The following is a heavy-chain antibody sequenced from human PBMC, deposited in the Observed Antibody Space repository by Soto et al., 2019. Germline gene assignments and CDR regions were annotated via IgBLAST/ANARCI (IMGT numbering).Heavy chain of an antibody. D-gene: IGHD3-16*01. J-gene: IGHJ5*02. V-gene: IGHV3-74*01. Sequence: GGSLILSCAASGFTFSNDWMHWVRQAPGKGLMWVSRINPDGSRTTYADSVKGRFAISRDNAKNTVYLQMHSLRAEDAAVYYCARVKLGSYDWFDPWGQGTLVTVSS. CDR1: GFTFSNDW. CDR2: INPDGSRT. CDR3: ARVKLGSYDWFDP.